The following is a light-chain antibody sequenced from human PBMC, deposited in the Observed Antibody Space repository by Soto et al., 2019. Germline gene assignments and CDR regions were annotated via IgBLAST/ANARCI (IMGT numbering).Light chain of an antibody. CDR2: EVS. Sequence: QSALTQPASVSGSPGQSSTISCTGTSSDVGGYNYVSWYQQHPGKAPKLMIYEVSNRPSGVSNRFSGSKSGNTASLTISGLQDEDEADYYCSSYTSSSTPRVFGGGTKLTVL. CDR3: SSYTSSSTPRV. V-gene: IGLV2-14*01. CDR1: SSDVGGYNY. J-gene: IGLJ3*02.